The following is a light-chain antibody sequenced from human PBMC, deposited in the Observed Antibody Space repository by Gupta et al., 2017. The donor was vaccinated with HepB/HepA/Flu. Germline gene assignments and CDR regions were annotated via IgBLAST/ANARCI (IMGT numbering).Light chain of an antibody. CDR1: QSVSSGF. J-gene: IGKJ5*01. V-gene: IGKV3-20*01. Sequence: EIVLTQSPGTLSLSPGERATLSCRASQSVSSGFLAWYQQKPGQPPRLLMYGTSTRATGIPNRFSGSGSGTDFTLTITTLEPEDFAVYYCQQYDGRSSITFGQGTRL. CDR2: GTS. CDR3: QQYDGRSSIT.